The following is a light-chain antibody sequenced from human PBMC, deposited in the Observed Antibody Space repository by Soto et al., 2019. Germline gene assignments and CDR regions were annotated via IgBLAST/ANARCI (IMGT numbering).Light chain of an antibody. Sequence: IPMTQSPSSVSASVGDRVTMTCRASQGVGGWLAWYQQKPGKVPKLLIYATSSLHSGVPSRFSGSGSGTDFTISISSLQPEDFATYYCQQTHSLPLSFGPGTKVDIK. J-gene: IGKJ3*01. V-gene: IGKV1-12*01. CDR1: QGVGGW. CDR3: QQTHSLPLS. CDR2: ATS.